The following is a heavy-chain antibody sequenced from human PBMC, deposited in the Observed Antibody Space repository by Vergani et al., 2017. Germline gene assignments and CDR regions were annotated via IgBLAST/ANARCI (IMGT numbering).Heavy chain of an antibody. CDR2: IWYDGSNV. J-gene: IGHJ6*02. V-gene: IGHV3-33*01. Sequence: QVQLVESGGGVVQPGRSLRLSCAASGFTFSSYGMHWVRQAPGKGLEWVAVIWYDGSNVYYAGSVKGRFTISRDNSKNTLYLQMNSLRAEDAAVYYCVRERSRYSGYDLYYGMDVWGQGTTVTVSS. CDR3: VRERSRYSGYDLYYGMDV. CDR1: GFTFSSYG. D-gene: IGHD5-12*01.